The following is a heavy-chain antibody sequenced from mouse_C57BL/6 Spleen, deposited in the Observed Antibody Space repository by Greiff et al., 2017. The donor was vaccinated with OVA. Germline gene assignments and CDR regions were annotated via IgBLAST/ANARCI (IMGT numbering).Heavy chain of an antibody. V-gene: IGHV3-6*01. CDR2: ISYDGSN. J-gene: IGHJ2*01. Sequence: EVKLMESGPGLVKPSQSLSLTCSVTGYSITSGYYWNWIRQFPGNKLEWMGYISYDGSNNYNPSLKNRISITRDTSKNQFFLKLNSVTTEDTATYYCATNWDENYYWGQGTTLTVSS. CDR1: GYSITSGYY. D-gene: IGHD4-1*01. CDR3: ATNWDENYY.